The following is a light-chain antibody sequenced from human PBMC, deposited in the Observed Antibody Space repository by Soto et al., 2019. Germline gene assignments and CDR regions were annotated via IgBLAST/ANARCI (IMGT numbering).Light chain of an antibody. CDR1: QSLVYSDGNTH. CDR2: KVS. Sequence: DVVMTQSPLSLPVILGQPAAISCRSSQSLVYSDGNTHLNWFQQRPGQSPRRLIYKVSNRDSGVPDRFSGSGSDNYLTLKIRGAAAADVGVCYCMQVTHWPTTFGQGTRLEI. V-gene: IGKV2-30*01. J-gene: IGKJ5*01. CDR3: MQVTHWPTT.